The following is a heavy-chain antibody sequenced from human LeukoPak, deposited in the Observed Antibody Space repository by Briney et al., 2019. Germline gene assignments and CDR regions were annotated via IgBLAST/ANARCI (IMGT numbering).Heavy chain of an antibody. CDR2: TNWDVVST. Sequence: GGSLRLSCAAPGFTFSSYSTSWVRHVLGKGLEWVSGTNWDVVSTGYADSVKGRFTISRDNVKNFLYMQMNSLRVEDTALYFCGRVYCSTTSCYDYYDYYMDVWGKGTTVTVSS. V-gene: IGHV3-20*04. D-gene: IGHD2-2*01. CDR1: GFTFSSYS. CDR3: GRVYCSTTSCYDYYDYYMDV. J-gene: IGHJ6*03.